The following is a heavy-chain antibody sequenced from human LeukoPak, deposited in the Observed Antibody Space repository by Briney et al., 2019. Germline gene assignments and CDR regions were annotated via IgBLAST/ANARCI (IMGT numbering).Heavy chain of an antibody. J-gene: IGHJ4*02. CDR2: IYYSGGN. CDR3: ARGPYYFDS. CDR1: GGSISSSGYY. V-gene: IGHV4-39*07. Sequence: SETLSLTCTVSGGSISSSGYYWGWIRQPPGKGLEWIGSIYYSGGNYYNPSPNSRVTISVDTTKNQFSLRLSSVTAADTAVYYCARGPYYFDSWGPGTLVTVSS.